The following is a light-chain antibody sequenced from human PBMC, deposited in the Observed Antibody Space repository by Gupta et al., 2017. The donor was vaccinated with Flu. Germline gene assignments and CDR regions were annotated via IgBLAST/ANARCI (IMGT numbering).Light chain of an antibody. J-gene: IGLJ2*01. Sequence: SVTFSCSGVNSNIGVNYVYWYQQLPASAPKLLIYRSNPRPSGVPDRFSGSKSDTSASLAIIGLRSEDEADYYCAAWDDSLSGVVFGGGTKLTVL. CDR3: AAWDDSLSGVV. CDR2: RSN. CDR1: NSNIGVNY. V-gene: IGLV1-47*01.